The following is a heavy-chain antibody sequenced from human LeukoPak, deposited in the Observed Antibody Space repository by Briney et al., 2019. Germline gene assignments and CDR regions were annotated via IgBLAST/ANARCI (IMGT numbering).Heavy chain of an antibody. Sequence: GASVKVSCKASGGTFSSYAISWVRQAPGQGLEWMGGIIPIFGTANYAQKFQGRVTITADESTSTAYMELSSLRSEDTAVYYCARDSPGGGGTEGPDAFDIWGQGTMVTVSS. CDR1: GGTFSSYA. J-gene: IGHJ3*02. CDR2: IIPIFGTA. CDR3: ARDSPGGGGTEGPDAFDI. V-gene: IGHV1-69*13. D-gene: IGHD2-15*01.